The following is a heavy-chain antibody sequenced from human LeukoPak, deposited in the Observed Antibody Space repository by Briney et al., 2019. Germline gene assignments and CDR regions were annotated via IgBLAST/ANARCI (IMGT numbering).Heavy chain of an antibody. V-gene: IGHV3-7*01. CDR1: GFTFSSYW. CDR3: ARNTYYYDSSGYIY. Sequence: GGSLRLSCAASGFTFSSYWMSWVRQAPGKGLEWVANIKQDGSEKYYVDSVKGRFTISRDNAKNSLYLQMNSLRAEDTAVYYCARNTYYYDSSGYIYWGQGTLVTVSS. D-gene: IGHD3-22*01. CDR2: IKQDGSEK. J-gene: IGHJ4*02.